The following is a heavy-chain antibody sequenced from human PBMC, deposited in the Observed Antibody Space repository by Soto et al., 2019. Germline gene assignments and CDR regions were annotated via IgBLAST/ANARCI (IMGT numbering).Heavy chain of an antibody. D-gene: IGHD4-17*01. CDR1: GGSFSGYY. CDR3: ARRGAMTTVTTNYIDD. Sequence: SETLSLTCAVYGGSFSGYYWSWIRQPPGKGLEWIGEINHSGSTNYNPSLKSRVTISVDTSKNQFSLKLSSVTAADTAVYYCARRGAMTTVTTNYIDDWGQGSLVTVSS. V-gene: IGHV4-34*01. CDR2: INHSGST. J-gene: IGHJ4*02.